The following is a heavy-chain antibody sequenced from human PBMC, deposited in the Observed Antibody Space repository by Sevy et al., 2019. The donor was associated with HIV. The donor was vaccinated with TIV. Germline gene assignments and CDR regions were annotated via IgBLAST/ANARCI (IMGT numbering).Heavy chain of an antibody. CDR1: EYSFRTYW. CDR2: IYPDDSDT. V-gene: IGHV5-51*01. D-gene: IGHD4-17*01. Sequence: GESLKISCKGSEYSFRTYWIGWVRQMPGKGLEWMGIIYPDDSDTRYSPSFQGQVTISADKSINTAYLQWNSLRASDSAMYYCARHHASYGVTGYYYYSGLDVWAQGTTVTVSS. CDR3: ARHHASYGVTGYYYYSGLDV. J-gene: IGHJ6*02.